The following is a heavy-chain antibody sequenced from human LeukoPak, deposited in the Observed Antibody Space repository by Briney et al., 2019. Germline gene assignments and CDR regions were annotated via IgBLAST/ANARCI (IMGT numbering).Heavy chain of an antibody. Sequence: ASVKVSCKASGYTFTTNGISWVRQAPGQGLEWMGWISANNGNTNYAQKFQGRVTMTTDTSTNTAYVELRSLRSDDTAVYYCARAYDSSGFNPINWFDPWGQGTLVTVSS. V-gene: IGHV1-18*01. J-gene: IGHJ5*02. D-gene: IGHD3-22*01. CDR3: ARAYDSSGFNPINWFDP. CDR2: ISANNGNT. CDR1: GYTFTTNG.